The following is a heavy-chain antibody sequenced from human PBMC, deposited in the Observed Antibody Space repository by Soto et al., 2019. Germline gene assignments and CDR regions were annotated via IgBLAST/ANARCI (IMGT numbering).Heavy chain of an antibody. V-gene: IGHV1-69*01. J-gene: IGHJ5*02. CDR1: GGVFSNYA. CDR2: IVPVFGTP. D-gene: IGHD1-1*01. CDR3: ARGSHYLSSGHSFDN. Sequence: QVQLVQSGAEVKEPGSSVKVSCKVSGGVFSNYALTWVRQAPGLGLEWVGGIVPVFGTPNYAPKFQDRVTVTADESMCTGYRELSCLTSEDTAMYYGARGSHYLSSGHSFDNWGQGTLVTVSS.